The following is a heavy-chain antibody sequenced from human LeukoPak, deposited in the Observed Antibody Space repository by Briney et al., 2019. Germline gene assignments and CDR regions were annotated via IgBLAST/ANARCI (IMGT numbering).Heavy chain of an antibody. CDR1: GYTFTSYY. V-gene: IGHV1-46*01. CDR3: ARTGKRGYSGYKQVYYFDY. Sequence: ASVKVSCKASGYTFTSYYMHWVRQAPGQGLEWMGIINPSGGSTSYAQKFQGRVTMTRDTSTSTVYMELSSLRSEDTAVYYCARTGKRGYSGYKQVYYFDYWGQGTLVTVSS. CDR2: INPSGGST. D-gene: IGHD5-12*01. J-gene: IGHJ4*02.